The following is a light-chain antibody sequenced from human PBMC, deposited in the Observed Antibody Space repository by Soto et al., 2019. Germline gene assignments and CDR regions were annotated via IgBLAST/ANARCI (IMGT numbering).Light chain of an antibody. J-gene: IGKJ5*01. CDR2: EAS. CDR3: QPLNTLPFT. Sequence: IQCSSWSSLLSSTVRDRVTNTCRASHDISTYLAWYQQKPGKAPKLMIYEASTLQSGVPSRFSGSGSGTEFTLTLRGLLPEDFATYHCQPLNTLPFTFGQGTRLEIK. V-gene: IGKV1-9*01. CDR1: HDISTY.